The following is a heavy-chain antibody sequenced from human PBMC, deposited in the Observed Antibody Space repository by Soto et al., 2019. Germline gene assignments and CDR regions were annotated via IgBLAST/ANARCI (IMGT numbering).Heavy chain of an antibody. CDR2: LYSDGNT. V-gene: IGHV3-53*02. CDR1: GFTVSSKY. Sequence: EVQLVETGGGLIQPGGALILSCAASGFTVSSKYMSWLRQAPGKGLEWVSILYSDGNTYYADSVKGRFTVSRDNSKNTLNLQMNSLRREDTAVYFCARGRGTCDVTTCYLPFDSWGQGALVTVSS. J-gene: IGHJ4*02. D-gene: IGHD2-2*01. CDR3: ARGRGTCDVTTCYLPFDS.